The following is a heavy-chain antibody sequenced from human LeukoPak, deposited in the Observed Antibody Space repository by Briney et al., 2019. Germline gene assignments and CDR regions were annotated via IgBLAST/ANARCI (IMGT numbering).Heavy chain of an antibody. D-gene: IGHD5-18*01. CDR3: ARDLSGVAGYTYGRGIDY. CDR2: IYSRGDT. J-gene: IGHJ4*02. V-gene: IGHV3-53*01. Sequence: GGSLRLSCAASEFIVSINYMTWVRQAPGKGLEWVSLIYSRGDTKYADSVKGRFTISRDNAKTSLYLQMNSLRAEDTAVYYCARDLSGVAGYTYGRGIDYWGQGTLVTVPS. CDR1: EFIVSINY.